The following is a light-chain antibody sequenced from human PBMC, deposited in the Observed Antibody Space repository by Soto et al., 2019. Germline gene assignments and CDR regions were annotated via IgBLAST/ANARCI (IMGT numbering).Light chain of an antibody. CDR2: GAS. V-gene: IGKV1-39*01. CDR3: QQLNSYPLT. CDR1: QHISNY. J-gene: IGKJ5*01. Sequence: DIQMTQSPSSLSASLGDRVTLSCRASQHISNYLNWYQQKPGKAPKVLIYGASNLQSGVPSRLSGSGAGTDFILAISSLQPEDFATYYCQQLNSYPLTFGQGTRLEIK.